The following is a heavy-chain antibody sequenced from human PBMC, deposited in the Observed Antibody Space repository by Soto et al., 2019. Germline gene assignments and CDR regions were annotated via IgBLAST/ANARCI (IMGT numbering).Heavy chain of an antibody. CDR3: ARARKATYITWGFDS. CDR1: GDSISAYY. CDR2: SSYGGIT. J-gene: IGHJ4*02. V-gene: IGHV4-59*01. Sequence: QVQLRESGPGLVKPSATLSLTCSVSGDSISAYYWSWIRQPPEKGLEYIAYSSYGGITNLNAALNGRVTMSIDTSKNQFSLKATSLTAADTAVYYCARARKATYITWGFDSWGQGTLVTVSS. D-gene: IGHD3-16*01.